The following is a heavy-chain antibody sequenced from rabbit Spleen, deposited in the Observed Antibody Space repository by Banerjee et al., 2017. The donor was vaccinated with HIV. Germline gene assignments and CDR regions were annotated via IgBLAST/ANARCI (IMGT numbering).Heavy chain of an antibody. V-gene: IGHV1S40*01. CDR2: IDPVFGTT. J-gene: IGHJ6*01. D-gene: IGHD8-1*01. Sequence: QSLEESGGDLVKPGASLTLTCTASGVSFSSSDWIYWVRQAPGKGLEWIGYIDPVFGTTYYASWAKGRFTISKTSSTTVTLQMTSLTAADTATYFCARDTGTSFSTYGMDLWGPGTLVTVS. CDR3: ARDTGTSFSTYGMDL. CDR1: GVSFSSSDW.